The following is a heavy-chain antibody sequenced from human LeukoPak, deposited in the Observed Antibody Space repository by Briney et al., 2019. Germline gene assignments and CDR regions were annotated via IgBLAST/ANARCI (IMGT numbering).Heavy chain of an antibody. CDR2: IGGSGGST. CDR1: GFTFSSYA. CDR3: GSSGCTQGPCFDY. J-gene: IGHJ4*02. Sequence: GGSLRLSCAASGFTFSSYAMSWVRQAPGKGLEWVSAIGGSGGSTYYADSVKGRFTISRDNSKNTLYLQMNSLRAEDTAVYYCGSSGCTQGPCFDYWGQGTLVTVSS. V-gene: IGHV3-23*01. D-gene: IGHD6-19*01.